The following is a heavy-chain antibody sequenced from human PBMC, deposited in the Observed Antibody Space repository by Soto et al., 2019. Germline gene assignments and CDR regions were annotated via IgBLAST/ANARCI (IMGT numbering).Heavy chain of an antibody. CDR2: ISGSSDYI. CDR1: RFTLSSFG. J-gene: IGHJ4*02. D-gene: IGHD5-18*01. Sequence: PGGSLRLSCAASRFTLSSFGMNWVRQAPGKGLEWVSFISGSSDYIYYADSVKGRFTISRDNAENSLYLQMNSLRVEDTAVYYCASGFSYGSPAPYFDYWGQGTLVTVSS. V-gene: IGHV3-21*01. CDR3: ASGFSYGSPAPYFDY.